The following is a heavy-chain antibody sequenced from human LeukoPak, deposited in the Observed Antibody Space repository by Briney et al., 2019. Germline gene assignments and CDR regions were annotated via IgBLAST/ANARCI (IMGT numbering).Heavy chain of an antibody. Sequence: PGRSLRLSCAASGFTFSSYAMHWVRQAPGKGLEWVAVISYDGSNKYYADSVKGRFTISRDNSKNTLYLQMNSLRAEDTAVYYCARDMYDFWSGYYLPDYWGQGTLVTVSP. V-gene: IGHV3-30-3*01. CDR2: ISYDGSNK. CDR1: GFTFSSYA. CDR3: ARDMYDFWSGYYLPDY. J-gene: IGHJ4*02. D-gene: IGHD3-3*01.